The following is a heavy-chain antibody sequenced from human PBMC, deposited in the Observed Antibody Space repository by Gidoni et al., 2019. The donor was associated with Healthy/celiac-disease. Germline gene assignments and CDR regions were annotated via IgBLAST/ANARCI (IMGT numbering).Heavy chain of an antibody. CDR1: GFPFSRYA. J-gene: IGHJ4*02. D-gene: IGHD6-13*01. CDR3: AKDRTAAAAAALEDY. Sequence: EVQLLESGGGLVQPGGSLRLSCAASGFPFSRYAMSWVRQAPGKGLEGVSAISGSGGSTDYPDSVKGRFTISRDNSKNTLYLQMNSLRAEDTAVYYCAKDRTAAAAAALEDYWGQGTLVTVSS. V-gene: IGHV3-23*01. CDR2: ISGSGGST.